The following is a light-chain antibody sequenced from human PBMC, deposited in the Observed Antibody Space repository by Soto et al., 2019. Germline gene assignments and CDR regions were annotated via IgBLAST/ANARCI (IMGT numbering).Light chain of an antibody. CDR2: GAS. CDR3: QQYNNWLYT. J-gene: IGKJ2*01. CDR1: QSVGRN. V-gene: IGKV3-15*01. Sequence: EVVMTQSPVTLSVSPGERATLSCRASQSVGRNLAWYQEKPGQAPRLLVYGASTRATGIPARFSGSGSGTEFTLTITRLQSEDSAIYYCQQYNNWLYTFGQGTKLEIK.